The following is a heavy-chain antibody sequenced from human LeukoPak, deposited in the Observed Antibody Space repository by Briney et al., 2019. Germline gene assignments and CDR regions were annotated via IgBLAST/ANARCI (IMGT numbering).Heavy chain of an antibody. J-gene: IGHJ4*02. CDR1: GFAGRNYW. CDR2: IKQDGSEK. V-gene: IGHV3-7*03. D-gene: IGHD6-19*01. CDR3: ARHSNGWSEGTY. Sequence: PGGSLRLSCAASGFAGRNYWMTWVRQAPGKGLEWVANIKQDGSEKNYVDSVKGRFSISRDNAKNSLYLQMNSLRAEGTAVYYCARHSNGWSEGTYWGQGTLVTVTS.